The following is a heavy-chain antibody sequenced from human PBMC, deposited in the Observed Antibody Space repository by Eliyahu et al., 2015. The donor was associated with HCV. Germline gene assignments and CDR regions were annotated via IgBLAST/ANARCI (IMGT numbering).Heavy chain of an antibody. V-gene: IGHV1-69*06. CDR1: GGTFSSYA. Sequence: QVQLVQSGAEVKKPGSSVKVSCKASGGTFSSYAISWVRQAPGQGLEWMGGIIPIFGTANYAQKFQGRVTITADKSTSTAYMELSSLRSEDTAVYYCARDRVTYWAAAGTGYFDLWGRGTLVTVSS. J-gene: IGHJ2*01. CDR3: ARDRVTYWAAAGTGYFDL. CDR2: IIPIFGTA. D-gene: IGHD6-13*01.